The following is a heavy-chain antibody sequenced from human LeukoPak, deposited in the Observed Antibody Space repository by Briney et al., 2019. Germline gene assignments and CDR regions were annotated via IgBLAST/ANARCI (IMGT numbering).Heavy chain of an antibody. CDR3: ARGIGNGYSSGWAHYYYYYMDV. J-gene: IGHJ6*03. CDR1: GGSFSGYY. D-gene: IGHD6-19*01. Sequence: TSETLSLTCAVYGGSFSGYYWGWIRQPPGKGLEWIGEINHSGSTNYNPSPKSRVTISVDTSKNQFSLKLSSVTAADTAVYYCARGIGNGYSSGWAHYYYYYMDVWGKGTTVTVSS. V-gene: IGHV4-34*01. CDR2: INHSGST.